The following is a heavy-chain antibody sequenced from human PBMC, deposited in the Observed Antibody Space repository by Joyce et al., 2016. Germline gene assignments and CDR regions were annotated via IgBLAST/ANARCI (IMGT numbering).Heavy chain of an antibody. V-gene: IGHV3-49*03. CDR1: GFTFGDYA. D-gene: IGHD2-15*01. CDR2: IRSKAYGGTT. CDR3: SRGGSVSRGGRPRYFDY. J-gene: IGHJ4*02. Sequence: VHLVESGGGLGQPGRSLRLSCTTSGFTFGDYAMSWFRQAPGKGRGWVGFIRSKAYGGTTEYAASVKGRFTISRDDSKSIVYLQMSSLKTEDTAVYYCSRGGSVSRGGRPRYFDYWGQGTLVTVSS.